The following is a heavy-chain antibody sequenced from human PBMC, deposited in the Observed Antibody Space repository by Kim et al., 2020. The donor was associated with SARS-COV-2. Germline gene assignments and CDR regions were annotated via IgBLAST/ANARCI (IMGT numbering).Heavy chain of an antibody. CDR2: IYYSGST. J-gene: IGHJ5*02. D-gene: IGHD2-2*01. Sequence: SETLSLTCTVSGGSISSSSYYWGWIRQPPGKGLEWIGSIYYSGSTYYNPSLKSRVTISVDTSKNQFPLKLSSVTAADTAVYYCARQGLPRIVVVPAAAERWFDPWGQGTLVTVSS. CDR1: GGSISSSSYY. V-gene: IGHV4-39*01. CDR3: ARQGLPRIVVVPAAAERWFDP.